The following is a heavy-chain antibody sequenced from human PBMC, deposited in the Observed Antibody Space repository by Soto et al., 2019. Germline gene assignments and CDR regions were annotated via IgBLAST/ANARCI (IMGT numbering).Heavy chain of an antibody. CDR1: GGSISTYY. Sequence: QVQLQESGPGLVKPSETLSLTCTVSGGSISTYYWSWIRQPPGKGLEWIGYIYHSGSTNYNPSLKSRVTISVDTSKNPFSLNLSSVTAADTAVYYCARGLYSYGYVYWYFDLWGRGTLVTVSS. V-gene: IGHV4-59*01. CDR3: ARGLYSYGYVYWYFDL. D-gene: IGHD5-18*01. J-gene: IGHJ2*01. CDR2: IYHSGST.